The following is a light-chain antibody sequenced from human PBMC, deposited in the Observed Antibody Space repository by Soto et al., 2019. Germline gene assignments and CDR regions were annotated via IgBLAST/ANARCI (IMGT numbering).Light chain of an antibody. Sequence: DIVLTQSPATLSVSPGDRATLSCRASQSVGTSLAWYQHKLGQTPRLLIYAASTRVTGIPARFSGSGSGTDFTLPIHYLRSEDFGIYYCPHYNNGLPPVPFGGGTKVEI. J-gene: IGKJ4*01. CDR1: QSVGTS. V-gene: IGKV3-15*01. CDR2: AAS. CDR3: PHYNNGLPPVP.